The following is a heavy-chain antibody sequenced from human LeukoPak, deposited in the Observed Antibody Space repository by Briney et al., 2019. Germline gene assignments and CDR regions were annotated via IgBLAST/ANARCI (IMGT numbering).Heavy chain of an antibody. CDR3: ARDKFGAGTYVFDY. CDR2: IIHMFRTA. V-gene: IGHV1-69*13. Sequence: SVKVSCKASGGSFSSYAISWVRQAPGQGLEWMGGIIHMFRTANYAQNFQVRVTITADESTSTVYMELSSLRSEDTAVYYCARDKFGAGTYVFDYWGQGTLVTVSS. D-gene: IGHD3-10*01. CDR1: GGSFSSYA. J-gene: IGHJ4*02.